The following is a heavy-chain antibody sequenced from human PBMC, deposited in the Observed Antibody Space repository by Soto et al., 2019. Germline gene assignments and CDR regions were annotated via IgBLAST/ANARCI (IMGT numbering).Heavy chain of an antibody. CDR3: AKPLGVSTSSWRSVAVAI. CDR2: ITASGGTR. V-gene: IGHV3-23*01. CDR1: GFTFSNYA. J-gene: IGHJ3*02. Sequence: EVQLLESGGGLAQPGGSLRLSCADSGFTFSNYAMSWVRQAPGKGLEWVSAITASGGTRYYADSVKGRFTISRDNSKSTLYLQMNNLRTEDTAIYYCAKPLGVSTSSWRSVAVAIWGQGTMVTVSS. D-gene: IGHD6-13*01.